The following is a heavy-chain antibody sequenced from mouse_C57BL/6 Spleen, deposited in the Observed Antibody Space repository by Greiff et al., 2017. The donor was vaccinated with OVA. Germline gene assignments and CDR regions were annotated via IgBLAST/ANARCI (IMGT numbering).Heavy chain of an antibody. CDR1: GYSFPSYY. Sequence: QVQLKESGPELVKPGASVKISCKASGYSFPSYYIHWVKQRPGQGLEWIGWIYPGSGNTKYNEKFKGKATLTADTSSSTAYMQLSSLTSEDSAVYYCAREGNYLFAYWGQGTLVTVSA. J-gene: IGHJ3*01. CDR3: AREGNYLFAY. CDR2: IYPGSGNT. V-gene: IGHV1-66*01. D-gene: IGHD2-1*01.